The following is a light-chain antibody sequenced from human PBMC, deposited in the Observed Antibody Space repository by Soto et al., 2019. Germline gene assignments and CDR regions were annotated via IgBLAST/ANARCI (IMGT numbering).Light chain of an antibody. CDR1: ENVNSW. V-gene: IGKV1-5*03. J-gene: IGKJ4*01. CDR2: KAS. CDR3: QQYNGHPLT. Sequence: DIQMTQSPSTLSASVGDRVTISCRASENVNSWVAWHQQKPGKAPKLLIYKASTLESEVPSRFSGSGFGTGFTLTISSLQTDDFATYYCQQYNGHPLTFGGGTKVEIK.